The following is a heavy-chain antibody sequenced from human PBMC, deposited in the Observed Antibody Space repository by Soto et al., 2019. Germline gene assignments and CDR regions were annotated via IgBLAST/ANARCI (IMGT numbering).Heavy chain of an antibody. V-gene: IGHV4-59*01. D-gene: IGHD2-15*01. J-gene: IGHJ6*02. CDR1: GGSISSYY. Sequence: SETLSLTCTVSGGSISSYYWSWIRQPPGKGLEWIGYIYYSGSTNYNPSLKSRVTLSVDTSKNQFSLKLSSVTAADTAVYYCARDSSGGNEEYYYYGMDVWGQGTTVTVSS. CDR3: ARDSSGGNEEYYYYGMDV. CDR2: IYYSGST.